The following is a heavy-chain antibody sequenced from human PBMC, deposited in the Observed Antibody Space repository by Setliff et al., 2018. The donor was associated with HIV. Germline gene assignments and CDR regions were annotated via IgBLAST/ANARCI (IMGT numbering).Heavy chain of an antibody. CDR1: GGSISNYY. D-gene: IGHD3-10*01. V-gene: IGHV3-20*04. CDR2: INWKGNST. CDR3: VRGAFGESDY. J-gene: IGHJ4*02. Sequence: ASETLSLTCTVSGGSISNYYWSWVRQDPGKGLEWVSGINWKGNSTGYADSVKGRFTISRDNAKNSLYLQMNSLRAENTAFYYCVRGAFGESDYWGRGTLVTVSS.